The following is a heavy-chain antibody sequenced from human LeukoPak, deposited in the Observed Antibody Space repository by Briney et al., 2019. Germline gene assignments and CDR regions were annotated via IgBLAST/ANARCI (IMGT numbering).Heavy chain of an antibody. CDR1: GGSISSGGYY. J-gene: IGHJ4*02. Sequence: KPSETLSLTCTDSGGSISSGGYYWSWIRQPPGKGLEWIGYIYHSGSTYYNPSLKSRVTISVDRSKNQLSLKLSSVTAADTAVYYCARVGLVGAFFDYWGQGTLVTVSS. V-gene: IGHV4-30-2*01. D-gene: IGHD1-26*01. CDR3: ARVGLVGAFFDY. CDR2: IYHSGST.